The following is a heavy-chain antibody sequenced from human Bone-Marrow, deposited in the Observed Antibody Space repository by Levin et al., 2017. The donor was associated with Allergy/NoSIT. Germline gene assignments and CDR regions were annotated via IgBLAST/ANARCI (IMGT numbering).Heavy chain of an antibody. D-gene: IGHD1-1*01. CDR1: GYTFTDYY. CDR2: MNPTSGRT. Sequence: ASVKVSCKASGYTFTDYYIHWVRQAPRQGLEWMGGMNPTSGRTIYAQKFQDRVSMTRDTSASTAYMDLNRLTFDDTAVYDCATLCPLHWNTSGWGQGTQVTVAS. V-gene: IGHV1-2*02. CDR3: ATLCPLHWNTSG. J-gene: IGHJ4*02.